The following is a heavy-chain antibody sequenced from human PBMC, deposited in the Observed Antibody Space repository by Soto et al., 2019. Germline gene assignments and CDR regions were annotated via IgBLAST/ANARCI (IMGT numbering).Heavy chain of an antibody. V-gene: IGHV3-53*01. CDR3: AKEKRDTTGARDAFDI. D-gene: IGHD1-1*01. J-gene: IGHJ3*02. CDR2: TYSGGTT. Sequence: EVQRVESGGGLIQPGGSLRFSCAASGFTVSSNFMSWVRQAPGKGLEWVSVTYSGGTTYYADSVKGRFTISRDNSKNTLYLQMNSLRAEDTAVYYCAKEKRDTTGARDAFDIWGQGTMVTVS. CDR1: GFTVSSNF.